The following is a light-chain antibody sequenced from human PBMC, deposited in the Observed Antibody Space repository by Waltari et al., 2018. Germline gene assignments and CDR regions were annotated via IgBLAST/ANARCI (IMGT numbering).Light chain of an antibody. J-gene: IGKJ2*01. CDR2: VAS. CDR3: QQYGSSPYT. V-gene: IGKV3-20*01. CDR1: QSVSSSY. Sequence: EIVLTQSPGTLSMSPGDRATLSGRASQSVSSSYLAWYQQKPGQAPRLLISVASTSATGIPSRFSGSGSGTDFTLTISRLEPEDFAVYYCQQYGSSPYTFGQGTKLEIK.